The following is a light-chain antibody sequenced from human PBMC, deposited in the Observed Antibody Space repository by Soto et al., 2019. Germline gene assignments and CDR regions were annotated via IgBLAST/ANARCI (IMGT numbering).Light chain of an antibody. V-gene: IGKV3-20*01. CDR1: QSVSSSY. CDR3: QQYGSSPT. Sequence: EIVLTPSPGTLSLSPGERATLSCRASQSVSSSYLAWYQQEPGQAPRLLIYGASTRDTGISARFSGSGSGTDFTLTISRLEPEDFAVYYCQQYGSSPTFGQGTRLEI. J-gene: IGKJ5*01. CDR2: GAS.